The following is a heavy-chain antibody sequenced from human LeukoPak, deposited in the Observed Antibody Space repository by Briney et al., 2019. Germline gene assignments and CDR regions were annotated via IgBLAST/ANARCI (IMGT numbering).Heavy chain of an antibody. Sequence: PGGSLRLSCAASGFTFSTYAMSWVRQAPRKGLEWVSSISDNSDSTYYADSVKGRFTISRDNSRNTLYLQMNSLRAEDTAVYYCARALNGFDIWGPGTLVTVSS. CDR2: ISDNSDST. CDR1: GFTFSTYA. CDR3: ARALNGFDI. V-gene: IGHV3-23*01. J-gene: IGHJ3*02.